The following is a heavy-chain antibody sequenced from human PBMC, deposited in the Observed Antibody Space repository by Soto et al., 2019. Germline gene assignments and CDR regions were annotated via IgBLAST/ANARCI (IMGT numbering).Heavy chain of an antibody. V-gene: IGHV3-30*18. CDR1: GFTFSSYG. J-gene: IGHJ3*02. D-gene: IGHD2-21*02. Sequence: QVQLVESGGGVVQPGRSLRLSCAASGFTFSSYGMHWVRQAPGKGLEWVAVISYDGSNKYYADSVKGRFTISRDNSKNTLYLQMNRLRAEDTAVYYCAKDWRTIVVVTGADAFDIWGQGTMVTVSS. CDR2: ISYDGSNK. CDR3: AKDWRTIVVVTGADAFDI.